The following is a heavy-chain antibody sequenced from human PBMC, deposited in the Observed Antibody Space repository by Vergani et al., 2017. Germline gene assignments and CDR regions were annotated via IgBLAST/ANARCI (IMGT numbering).Heavy chain of an antibody. V-gene: IGHV4-59*12. D-gene: IGHD6-13*01. CDR1: GGSISSYY. Sequence: QVQLQESGPGLVKPSETLSLTCTVSGGSISSYYWSWIRQPPGKGLEWIGYIYYSGSTNYNPSLKSRVTIAVDTSENQFSLKLSSVTPEDTAVYYCARDRGDDLYSSSWHIDYWGQGTLVTVSS. CDR3: ARDRGDDLYSSSWHIDY. J-gene: IGHJ4*02. CDR2: IYYSGST.